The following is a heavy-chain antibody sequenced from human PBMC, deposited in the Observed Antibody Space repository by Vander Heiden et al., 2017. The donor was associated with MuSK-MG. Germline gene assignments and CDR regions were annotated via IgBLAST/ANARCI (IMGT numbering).Heavy chain of an antibody. CDR1: GGSISSSRYY. J-gene: IGHJ4*01. V-gene: IGHV4-39*02. CDR2: FYYSGST. CDR3: ARVDMDDRTGYSRFYFDN. Sequence: QLQLQESGPGLVKPSETLSLTCTVSGGSISSSRYYWGWIRQAPGKGLEWIGTFYYSGSTYYKASLKSRVSISTGASKNQVVLRLTSVTAADTAVYFCARVDMDDRTGYSRFYFDNWGHGTLVTVSS. D-gene: IGHD3-22*01.